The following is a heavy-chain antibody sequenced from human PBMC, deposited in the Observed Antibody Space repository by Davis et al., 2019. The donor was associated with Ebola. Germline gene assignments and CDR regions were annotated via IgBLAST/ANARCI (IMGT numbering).Heavy chain of an antibody. CDR2: IIPTFGTA. V-gene: IGHV1-69*13. D-gene: IGHD2-8*02. CDR1: GYTFTSYG. J-gene: IGHJ6*02. CDR3: AGFRADCTGGVCYYYYDGMDV. Sequence: AASVKVSCKASGYTFTSYGISWVRQAPGQGLEWMGGIIPTFGTANYAQKFQGRVTITAYESTSTAFMELSSLRSEETAVYYRAGFRADCTGGVCYYYYDGMDVWGQGTTVTVSS.